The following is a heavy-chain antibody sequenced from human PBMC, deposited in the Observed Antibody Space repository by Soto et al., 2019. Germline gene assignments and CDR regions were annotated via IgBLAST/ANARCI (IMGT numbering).Heavy chain of an antibody. J-gene: IGHJ6*02. CDR3: ARGFYCSSTSCYYYYYGMDV. Sequence: SETLSLTCAVYGGSFSGYYWSWIRQPPGKGLEWIGEINHSGSTNYNPSLKSRVTISVDTSKNQFSLKLSSVTAADTAVYYCARGFYCSSTSCYYYYYGMDVWGQGTTVTVSS. V-gene: IGHV4-34*01. D-gene: IGHD2-2*01. CDR1: GGSFSGYY. CDR2: INHSGST.